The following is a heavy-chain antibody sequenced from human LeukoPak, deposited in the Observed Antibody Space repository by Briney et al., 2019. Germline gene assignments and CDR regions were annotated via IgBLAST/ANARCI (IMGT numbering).Heavy chain of an antibody. CDR1: GFTFVDYG. Sequence: GGSLMLCCAASGFTFVDYGWNWVRQAPGKGLEWVSSISVISVAGVTTRYAEAVKGRFTISSDNSKNTLYLQMNSLRADDTAVYYCARSTNWILVDWGLGTLVTVSS. J-gene: IGHJ4*02. V-gene: IGHV3-23*01. D-gene: IGHD1-1*01. CDR3: ARSTNWILVD. CDR2: ISVISVAGVTT.